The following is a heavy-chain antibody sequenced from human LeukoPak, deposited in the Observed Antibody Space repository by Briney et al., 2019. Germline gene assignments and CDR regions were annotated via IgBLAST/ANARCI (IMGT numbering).Heavy chain of an antibody. CDR3: AKDLPDYDFWSGYPHYYYYGMDV. V-gene: IGHV3-7*03. D-gene: IGHD3-3*01. J-gene: IGHJ6*02. CDR1: GFTFSSYW. CDR2: IKQDGSEK. Sequence: PGGSLRLSCAASGFTFSSYWMSGVRQAPGKGLGWGANIKQDGSEKYYVDSVKGRFTIYRDNSKNTLYLQMNSLRAEDTAVYYCAKDLPDYDFWSGYPHYYYYGMDVWGQGTTVTVSS.